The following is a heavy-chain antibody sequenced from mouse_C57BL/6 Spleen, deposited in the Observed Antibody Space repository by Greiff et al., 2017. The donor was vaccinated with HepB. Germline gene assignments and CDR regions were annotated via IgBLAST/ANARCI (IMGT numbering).Heavy chain of an antibody. V-gene: IGHV3-6*01. CDR1: GYSITSGYY. D-gene: IGHD2-3*01. CDR3: AREDYDGYPWFAY. J-gene: IGHJ3*01. CDR2: ISYDGSN. Sequence: EVQRVESGPGLVKPSQSLSLTCSVTGYSITSGYYWNWIRQFPGNKLEWMGYISYDGSNNYNPSLKNRISITRDTSKNQFFLKLNSVTTEDTATYYCAREDYDGYPWFAYWGQGTLVTVSA.